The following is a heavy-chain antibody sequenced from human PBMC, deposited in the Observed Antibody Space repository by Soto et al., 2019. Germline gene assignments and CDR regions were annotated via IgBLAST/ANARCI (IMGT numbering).Heavy chain of an antibody. CDR1: GGSISSGGYS. Sequence: SETLSLTCAVSGGSISSGGYSWSWIRQPPGEGLEWIGYIYHSGSTYYNPSLKSRVTISVDRSKNQFSLKLSSVTAADTAVYYCARNSGYSYGYGFDYWGQGTRVTVS. CDR3: ARNSGYSYGYGFDY. D-gene: IGHD5-18*01. J-gene: IGHJ4*02. CDR2: IYHSGST. V-gene: IGHV4-30-2*01.